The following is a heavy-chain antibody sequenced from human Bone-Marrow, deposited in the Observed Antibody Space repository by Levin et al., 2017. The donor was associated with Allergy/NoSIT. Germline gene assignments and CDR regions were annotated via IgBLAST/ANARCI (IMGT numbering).Heavy chain of an antibody. J-gene: IGHJ4*02. Sequence: ASVKVSCKMSGYTLNELSIHWVRQGPGKGLEWMGGFDPEEAETIYAQKFQGRVTMTEDTSTDTAYMEVSSLRSEDTAVYYCATVTVAGVANFDYWGQGTLVTVSS. D-gene: IGHD6-19*01. CDR2: FDPEEAET. CDR1: GYTLNELS. V-gene: IGHV1-24*01. CDR3: ATVTVAGVANFDY.